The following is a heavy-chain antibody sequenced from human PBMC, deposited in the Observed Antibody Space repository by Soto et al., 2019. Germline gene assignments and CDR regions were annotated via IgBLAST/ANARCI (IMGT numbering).Heavy chain of an antibody. Sequence: QVQLVHSGAEVKKPGASVKVSCKASGYTFTSYYMHWVRQAPGQGLEWMGIINPSGGSTSYAQKLQGRVIMTRDTSTSTVYMELSRLRSDDTAVYYCAREYYYASYGMDVWGQGTTVTVSS. CDR3: AREYYYASYGMDV. J-gene: IGHJ6*02. V-gene: IGHV1-46*01. CDR1: GYTFTSYY. CDR2: INPSGGST.